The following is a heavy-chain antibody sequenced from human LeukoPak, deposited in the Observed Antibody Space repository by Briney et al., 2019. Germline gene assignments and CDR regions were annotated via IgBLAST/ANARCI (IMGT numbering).Heavy chain of an antibody. D-gene: IGHD4-17*01. J-gene: IGHJ4*02. CDR1: GGSFSDYY. V-gene: IGHV4-34*01. CDR3: ASGTTVTTY. CDR2: INHSGTT. Sequence: PSETLSLTCAVYGGSFSDYYWSWIRQPPGKGLEWIGDINHSGTTNYNSSLKSRVTISVDTSKNQFSLKLSSVTAADTAVYYCASGTTVTTYWGQGTLVTVSS.